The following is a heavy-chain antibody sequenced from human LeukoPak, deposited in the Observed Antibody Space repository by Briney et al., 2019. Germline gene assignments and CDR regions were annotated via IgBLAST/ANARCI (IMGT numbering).Heavy chain of an antibody. CDR2: ISSSSSYT. D-gene: IGHD6-13*01. Sequence: AGGSLRLSCAASGFTFSDYYMSWIRQAPGKGLEWVSYISSSSSYTNYADSVKGRFTISRDNAKNSLYLQMNSLRAEDTAVYYCAREGGAAAAAFDYWGQETLVTVSS. CDR3: AREGGAAAAAFDY. CDR1: GFTFSDYY. J-gene: IGHJ4*02. V-gene: IGHV3-11*06.